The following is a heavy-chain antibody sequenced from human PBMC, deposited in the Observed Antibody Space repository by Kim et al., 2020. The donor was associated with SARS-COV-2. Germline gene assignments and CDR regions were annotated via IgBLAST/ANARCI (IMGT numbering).Heavy chain of an antibody. J-gene: IGHJ4*02. CDR3: ARDGKSIGVAPNDY. D-gene: IGHD2-15*01. V-gene: IGHV1-18*01. Sequence: AQELQGRVTMTTDTSTSTAYMELRSLRSDDTAVYYCARDGKSIGVAPNDYWGQGTLVTVSS.